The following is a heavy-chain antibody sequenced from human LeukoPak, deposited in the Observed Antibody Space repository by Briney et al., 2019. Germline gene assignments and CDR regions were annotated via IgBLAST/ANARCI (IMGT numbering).Heavy chain of an antibody. J-gene: IGHJ4*02. Sequence: GGSLRLSCTASGFTFGDYAMSWFRQAPGKGLEWVSSINTGSTYINYADSVKGRFTISRDNAKNSLYLQMNSLRAEDTAVYYCARDFYCDNGECFDNWGQGTLVTVSS. CDR3: ARDFYCDNGECFDN. CDR2: INTGSTYI. V-gene: IGHV3-21*01. D-gene: IGHD2-8*01. CDR1: GFTFGDYA.